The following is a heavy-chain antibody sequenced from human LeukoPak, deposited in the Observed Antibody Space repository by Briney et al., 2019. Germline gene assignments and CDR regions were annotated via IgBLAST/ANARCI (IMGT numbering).Heavy chain of an antibody. CDR1: GFTFSTYG. CDR3: ARDEDYYYDSSSY. J-gene: IGHJ4*02. V-gene: IGHV3-33*01. Sequence: PGGSLRLSCAASGFTFSTYGMHWVRQAPGKGLEWVAVIWYDGSNKFYADSVKGRFTISRDNSKNTLYLQMNSLRAEDTAVYYCARDEDYYYDSSSYWGQGTLVTVSS. CDR2: IWYDGSNK. D-gene: IGHD3-22*01.